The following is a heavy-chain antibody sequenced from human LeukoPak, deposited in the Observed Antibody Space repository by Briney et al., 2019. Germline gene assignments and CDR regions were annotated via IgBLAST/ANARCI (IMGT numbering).Heavy chain of an antibody. V-gene: IGHV1-18*01. CDR2: ISAYNGNT. CDR1: GYTFTSYG. D-gene: IGHD3-10*01. CDR3: ARLSAYYYGSYFYYYMDV. Sequence: GASVKVSCKASGYTFTSYGISWVRQAPGQGLEWMGWISAYNGNTNYAQKLQGRVTMTTDTSTSTAYMELSSLRAEDTALYYCARLSAYYYGSYFYYYMDVWGKGTTVTVSS. J-gene: IGHJ6*03.